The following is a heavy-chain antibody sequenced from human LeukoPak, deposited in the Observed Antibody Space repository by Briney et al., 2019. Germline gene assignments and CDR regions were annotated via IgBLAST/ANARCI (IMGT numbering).Heavy chain of an antibody. V-gene: IGHV1-18*01. CDR2: ISAYNGNT. CDR1: GYTFTSYG. CDR3: ARDLSRITGTNWFDP. J-gene: IGHJ5*02. Sequence: ASVKVSCKASGYTFTSYGISWVRQAPGQGLEWMGWISAYNGNTNYAQKLQGRVTMTTDTSTSTAYTELRSLRSDDTAVYYCARDLSRITGTNWFDPWGQGTLVTVSS. D-gene: IGHD1-20*01.